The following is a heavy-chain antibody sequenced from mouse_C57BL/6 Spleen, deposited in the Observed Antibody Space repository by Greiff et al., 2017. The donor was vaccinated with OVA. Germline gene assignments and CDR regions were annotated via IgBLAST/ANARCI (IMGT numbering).Heavy chain of an antibody. Sequence: QVQLQQSGPELVKPGASVKISCKASGYAFSSSWMNWVKQRPGKGLEWIGRIYPGDGDTNYNGKFKGKATLTADKSSSTAYMQLSSLTSEDSAVYFCARGDYDRGFAYWGQGTLVTVSA. CDR3: ARGDYDRGFAY. V-gene: IGHV1-82*01. D-gene: IGHD2-4*01. CDR1: GYAFSSSW. CDR2: IYPGDGDT. J-gene: IGHJ3*01.